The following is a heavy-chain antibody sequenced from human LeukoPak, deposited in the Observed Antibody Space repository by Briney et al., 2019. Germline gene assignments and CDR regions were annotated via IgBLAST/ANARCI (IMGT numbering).Heavy chain of an antibody. CDR3: GRHQTMYYGMDV. D-gene: IGHD4/OR15-4a*01. V-gene: IGHV4-39*01. CDR1: GGSISSSSYY. Sequence: SETLSLTCTVSGGSISSSSYYWGWIRQPPGKGLEWIGSIYYSGSTYYNPSLKSRVTISVDTSKNQFSLKLSSVTAADTAVYYCGRHQTMYYGMDVWGQGTTVTVSS. J-gene: IGHJ6*02. CDR2: IYYSGST.